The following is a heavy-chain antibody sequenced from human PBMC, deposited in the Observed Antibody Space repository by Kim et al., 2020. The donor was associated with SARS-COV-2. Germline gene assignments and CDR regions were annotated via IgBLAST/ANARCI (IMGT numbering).Heavy chain of an antibody. V-gene: IGHV1-3*04. D-gene: IGHD1-26*01. J-gene: IGHJ3*01. CDR2: IHTGTGDT. Sequence: ASVKVSCKASGYTFTSYSIHWVRQAPGQRLEWMGWIHTGTGDTKFSSRFQGRVIISLDTSVSTAYLQLSSLRSEDTAVYYCAGQYCSLSYFGVSFCGQG. CDR3: AGQYCSLSYFGVSF. CDR1: GYTFTSYS.